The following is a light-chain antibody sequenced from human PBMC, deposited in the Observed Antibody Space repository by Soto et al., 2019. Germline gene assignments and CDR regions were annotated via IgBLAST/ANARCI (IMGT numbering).Light chain of an antibody. J-gene: IGLJ2*01. V-gene: IGLV1-51*01. Sequence: QSVLTQPPSVSAAPGQQVTISCSGSISNIGSNYVSWYQQLPGTAPKVLIYDNTKRPSGIPDRLSGSKSGTSATLGINGLQTGDEADYYCGTWDSSLSAVVFGGGTKVTVL. CDR3: GTWDSSLSAVV. CDR1: ISNIGSNY. CDR2: DNT.